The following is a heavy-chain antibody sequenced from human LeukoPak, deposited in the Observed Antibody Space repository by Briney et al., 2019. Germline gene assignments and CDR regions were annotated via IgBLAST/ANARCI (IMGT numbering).Heavy chain of an antibody. Sequence: ETLSLTCAVYGGSFSGYYWSWIRQPPGKGLEWVSSISSSSSYIYYADSVKGRFTISRDNAKNSLYLQMNSLRAEDTAVYYCARKAVYYYDSSGYIDYWGQGTLVTVSS. CDR3: ARKAVYYYDSSGYIDY. J-gene: IGHJ4*02. V-gene: IGHV3-21*01. CDR1: GGSFSGYY. CDR2: ISSSSSYI. D-gene: IGHD3-22*01.